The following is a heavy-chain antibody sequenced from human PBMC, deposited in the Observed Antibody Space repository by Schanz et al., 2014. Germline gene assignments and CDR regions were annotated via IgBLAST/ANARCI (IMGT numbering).Heavy chain of an antibody. J-gene: IGHJ3*02. V-gene: IGHV1-18*01. CDR1: GYIFGSHG. D-gene: IGHD3-10*01. CDR3: ARVHIATYHYNSPGAFDI. Sequence: QLMQSGSEVRKPGASVKVSCKASGYIFGSHGMTWVRQAPGQGPELMGWINAHTGNTQYAQKFQGRVNMTRDTVTTTVHLELTRLRTDDTALYYCARVHIATYHYNSPGAFDIWGQGTRVTVSS. CDR2: INAHTGNT.